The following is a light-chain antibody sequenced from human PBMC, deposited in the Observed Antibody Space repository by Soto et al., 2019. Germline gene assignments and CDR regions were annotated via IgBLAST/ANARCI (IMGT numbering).Light chain of an antibody. CDR3: QQSYSTLFT. V-gene: IGKV1-39*01. CDR1: QSISSY. J-gene: IGKJ4*01. Sequence: DIQMTQSPSSLSASVGDRVTITCRASQSISSYLNWYQQKPGKAPKLLIDAASSLQSGVPSRFSGSGSGTDFTLTISSLQPEDFATYYCQQSYSTLFTFGGGTKVEIK. CDR2: AAS.